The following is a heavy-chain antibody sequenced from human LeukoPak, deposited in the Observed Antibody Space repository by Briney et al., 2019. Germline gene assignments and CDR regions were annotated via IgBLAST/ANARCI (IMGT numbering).Heavy chain of an antibody. J-gene: IGHJ3*02. CDR1: GGSISSYY. V-gene: IGHV4-59*01. CDR2: IYYSGST. CDR3: ARGRFLDAFDI. D-gene: IGHD3-3*01. Sequence: SVTLSLTCTVSGGSISSYYWSWIRQPPGKGLEWIGYIYYSGSTKYKPSLKSRVTISVDTSKNQFSLKLSSVTAADTAVYYCARGRFLDAFDIWGQGTMVTVSS.